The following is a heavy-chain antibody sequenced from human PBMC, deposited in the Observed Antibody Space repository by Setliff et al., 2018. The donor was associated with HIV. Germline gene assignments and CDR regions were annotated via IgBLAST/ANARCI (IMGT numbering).Heavy chain of an antibody. CDR1: GYSFTSNW. D-gene: IGHD3-10*01. CDR3: AKDLWRYYNSGSFYMDV. CDR2: IHPVDSDT. J-gene: IGHJ6*03. Sequence: GESLKISCKGSGYSFTSNWIGWVRQMPGKGLEWMGIIHPVDSDTRYSPSFQGQVTISADKSISTAYLQWSSLRPEDTAVYYCAKDLWRYYNSGSFYMDVWGKGTTVTVSS. V-gene: IGHV5-51*01.